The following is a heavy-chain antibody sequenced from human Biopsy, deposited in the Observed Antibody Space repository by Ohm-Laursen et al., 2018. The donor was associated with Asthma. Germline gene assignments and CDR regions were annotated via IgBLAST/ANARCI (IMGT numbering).Heavy chain of an antibody. CDR3: ARGNHHLDYGGNSGAFDI. D-gene: IGHD4-23*01. J-gene: IGHJ3*02. Sequence: SLRLSCSASGFTFGDYWMSWVRQVPGKGLEWVAVISFDGSNKYYADSVKGRFTISRDNSKNTLYLQMNSLRAEDTAVYYCARGNHHLDYGGNSGAFDIWGQGTMVTVSS. CDR2: ISFDGSNK. V-gene: IGHV3-30*03. CDR1: GFTFGDYW.